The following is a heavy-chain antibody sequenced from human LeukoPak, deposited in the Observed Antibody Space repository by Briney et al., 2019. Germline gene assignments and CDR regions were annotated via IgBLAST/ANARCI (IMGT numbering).Heavy chain of an antibody. CDR3: ARRRYDFWRATYYYYMDV. J-gene: IGHJ6*03. V-gene: IGHV4-39*07. D-gene: IGHD3-3*01. Sequence: PSETLSLTCTVSGGSISSSSYYWGWIRQPPGKGLEWIGSIYYSGNTYYNPSLKSRVTISVDTSKNQFSLKLSSVTAADTAVYYCARRRYDFWRATYYYYMDVWGKGTTVTVSS. CDR1: GGSISSSSYY. CDR2: IYYSGNT.